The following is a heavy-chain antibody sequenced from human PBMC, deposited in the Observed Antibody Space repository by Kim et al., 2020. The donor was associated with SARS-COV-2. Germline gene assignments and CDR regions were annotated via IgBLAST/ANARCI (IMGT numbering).Heavy chain of an antibody. Sequence: VKGRFTISRDNSKNTLYLQMNSLRAEDTAVYYCAKDKTLPYYYDSSGHDYWGQGTLVTVSS. CDR3: AKDKTLPYYYDSSGHDY. V-gene: IGHV3-23*01. J-gene: IGHJ4*02. D-gene: IGHD3-22*01.